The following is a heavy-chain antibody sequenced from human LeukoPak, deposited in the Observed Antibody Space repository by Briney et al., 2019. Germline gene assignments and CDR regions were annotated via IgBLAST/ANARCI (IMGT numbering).Heavy chain of an antibody. J-gene: IGHJ4*02. CDR2: ISAYNGNT. CDR1: GGTFSSYG. V-gene: IGHV1-18*01. Sequence: ASVKVSCKASGGTFSSYGISWVRQAPGQGLEWMGWISAYNGNTNYAQKLQGRVTMTTDTSTSTAYMELRSLRSDDTAVYYCARGGITVTHKGDYLDYWGQGTLVTVSS. CDR3: ARGGITVTHKGDYLDY. D-gene: IGHD4-17*01.